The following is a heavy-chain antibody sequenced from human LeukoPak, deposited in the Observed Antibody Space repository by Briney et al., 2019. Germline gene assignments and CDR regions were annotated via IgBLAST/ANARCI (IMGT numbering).Heavy chain of an antibody. Sequence: SETLSLTCTVSGGSISSYYWSWIRQPPGKGLEWIGYIYYSGSTNYNPSLKSRVTISVDTSKNQFSLKLSSVTAADTAVYYCARDSSGEIDYWGQGTLVTVSS. J-gene: IGHJ4*02. V-gene: IGHV4-59*01. D-gene: IGHD6-25*01. CDR1: GGSISSYY. CDR2: IYYSGST. CDR3: ARDSSGEIDY.